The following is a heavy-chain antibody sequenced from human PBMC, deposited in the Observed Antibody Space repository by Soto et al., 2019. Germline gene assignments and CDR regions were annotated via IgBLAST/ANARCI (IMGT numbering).Heavy chain of an antibody. Sequence: GGSLRLSCAASGFTFSSYEMNWVRQAPGKGLEWVSYISSSGSTIYYADSVKGRFTISRDNAKNSLYLQMNSLRAEDTAVYYCARGRYRDYYYGMDVWGQGTTVTVSS. CDR1: GFTFSSYE. J-gene: IGHJ6*02. CDR3: ARGRYRDYYYGMDV. V-gene: IGHV3-48*03. CDR2: ISSSGSTI. D-gene: IGHD4-4*01.